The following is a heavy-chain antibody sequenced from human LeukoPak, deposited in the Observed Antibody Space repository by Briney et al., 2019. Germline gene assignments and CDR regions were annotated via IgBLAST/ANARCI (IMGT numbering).Heavy chain of an antibody. CDR1: GFTFSSYC. J-gene: IGHJ3*02. D-gene: IGHD3-22*01. V-gene: IGHV3-7*01. Sequence: PGGSLRLSCAASGFTFSSYCMSWVRHAPGKGLEWVANIKQDGSEKYYVDSVKSRFTISRDNAKNSLYLQMNSLRAEDTAVYYCARPQLGDSSGFMPDHAFDIWGQGTMVTVSS. CDR2: IKQDGSEK. CDR3: ARPQLGDSSGFMPDHAFDI.